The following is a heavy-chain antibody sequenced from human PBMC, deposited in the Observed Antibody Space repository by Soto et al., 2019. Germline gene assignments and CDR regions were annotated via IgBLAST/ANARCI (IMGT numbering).Heavy chain of an antibody. V-gene: IGHV1-2*04. CDR1: GYTFTGYY. CDR2: INPNSGGT. Sequence: AASVKVSCKASGYTFTGYYKHWVRQAPGQGLEWMGWINPNSGGTNYAQKFQGWVTMTRDTSISTAYMELSRLRSDDTAVYYCARGSPHRVATIRHFDYWGQGTLVTVSS. J-gene: IGHJ4*02. D-gene: IGHD5-12*01. CDR3: ARGSPHRVATIRHFDY.